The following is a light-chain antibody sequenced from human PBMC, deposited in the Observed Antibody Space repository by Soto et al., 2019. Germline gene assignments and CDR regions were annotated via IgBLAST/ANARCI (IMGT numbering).Light chain of an antibody. CDR1: QGIRND. CDR3: LQDYNYPRT. V-gene: IGKV1-6*01. J-gene: IGKJ1*01. Sequence: AIQMTQSPSSLSASVGDRFTITCRASQGIRNDLGWYQQKTGKAPNLLIYAAPSLQSGVPSRFRGSGSGTDFTLTISSLQPEDFATYYCLQDYNYPRTFGQGTKVDIK. CDR2: AAP.